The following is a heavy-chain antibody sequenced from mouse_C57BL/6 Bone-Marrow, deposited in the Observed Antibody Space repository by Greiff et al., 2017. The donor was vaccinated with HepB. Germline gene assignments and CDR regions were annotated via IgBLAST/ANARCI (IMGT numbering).Heavy chain of an antibody. V-gene: IGHV5-17*01. Sequence: EVQLQESGGGLVKPGGSLKLSCAASGFTFSDYGMHWVRQAPEKGLEWVAYISSGSSTIYYADTVKGRFTISRDNAKNTLFLQMTSLRSEDTAMYYCARVYDYDGPWFAYWGQGTLVTVSA. CDR1: GFTFSDYG. CDR2: ISSGSSTI. CDR3: ARVYDYDGPWFAY. D-gene: IGHD2-4*01. J-gene: IGHJ3*01.